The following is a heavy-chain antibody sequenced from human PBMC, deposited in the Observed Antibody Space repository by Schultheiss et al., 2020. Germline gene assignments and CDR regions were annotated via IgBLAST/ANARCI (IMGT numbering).Heavy chain of an antibody. V-gene: IGHV4-34*01. CDR1: GGSFSGYY. CDR2: INHSGST. CDR3: ARDRYCGGDCYFPDAFDI. Sequence: SETLSLTCAVYGGSFSGYYWSWIRQPPGKGLEWIGEINHSGSTNYNPSLKSRVTISVDTSKNQFSLKLSSVTAADTAVYYCARDRYCGGDCYFPDAFDIWGQGTMVTVSS. D-gene: IGHD2-21*01. J-gene: IGHJ3*02.